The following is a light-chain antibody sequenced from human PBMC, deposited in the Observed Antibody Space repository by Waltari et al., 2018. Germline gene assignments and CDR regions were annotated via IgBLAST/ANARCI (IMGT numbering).Light chain of an antibody. CDR1: SSDDGGYNY. CDR3: SAYVGSEVV. CDR2: EVT. V-gene: IGLV2-8*01. Sequence: QSALTQPPSASGSPGQSVTISCTGTSSDDGGYNYVSWYQQHPGKAPKLLIFEVTKRPSGVPDRFSGSKSGDMASLTVSWLQADDEADYFCSAYVGSEVVFGEGTKLTVL. J-gene: IGLJ3*02.